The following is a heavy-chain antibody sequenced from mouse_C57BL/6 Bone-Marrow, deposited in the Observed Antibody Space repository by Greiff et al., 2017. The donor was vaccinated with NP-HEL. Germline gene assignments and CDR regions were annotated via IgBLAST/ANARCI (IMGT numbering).Heavy chain of an antibody. D-gene: IGHD1-1*01. CDR1: GYTFTSYG. CDR2: IYPRSGNT. Sequence: QVQLQQSGAELARPGASVKLSCKASGYTFTSYGISWVKQRTGQGLEWIGEIYPRSGNTYYNEKFKGKATLTADKSSSTAYMELRSLTSEDSAVYFCVRRGVYYYGSSYWYFDVWGTGTTVTVSS. V-gene: IGHV1-81*01. CDR3: VRRGVYYYGSSYWYFDV. J-gene: IGHJ1*03.